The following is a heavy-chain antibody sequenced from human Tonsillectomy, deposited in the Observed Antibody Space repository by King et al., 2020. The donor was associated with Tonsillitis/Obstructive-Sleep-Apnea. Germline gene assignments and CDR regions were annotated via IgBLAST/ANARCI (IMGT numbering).Heavy chain of an antibody. V-gene: IGHV3-20*04. CDR2: INWNGGST. J-gene: IGHJ3*02. D-gene: IGHD4-17*01. CDR3: ASDLSQMFTVTTDDAFDI. Sequence: VQLVESGGGVVRPGGSLRLSCAASGFTFDDYGMSWVRQAPGKGLEWVSGINWNGGSTGYADSVKGRFTISRDNAKNSLYLQMNSLRAEDTALYYCASDLSQMFTVTTDDAFDIWGQGTMVTVSS. CDR1: GFTFDDYG.